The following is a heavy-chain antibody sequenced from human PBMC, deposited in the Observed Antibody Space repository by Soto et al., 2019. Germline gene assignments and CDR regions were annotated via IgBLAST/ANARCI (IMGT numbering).Heavy chain of an antibody. D-gene: IGHD2-15*01. V-gene: IGHV5-51*01. Sequence: PGESLKISCKGSGYSFTSYWIAWVRQMPGKGLEWMGIIYPGDSDTRYSPSFQGQVTISADKSISTADLQWSSLKAYDTAMYYCARRGFCSGGSCHSASFDFWGQGTMVTVSS. CDR2: IYPGDSDT. CDR1: GYSFTSYW. CDR3: ARRGFCSGGSCHSASFDF. J-gene: IGHJ3*01.